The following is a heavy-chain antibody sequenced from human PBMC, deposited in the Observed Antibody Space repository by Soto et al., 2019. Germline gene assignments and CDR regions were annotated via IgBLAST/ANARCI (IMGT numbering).Heavy chain of an antibody. CDR3: ARVLAWSGYDYGYFDY. D-gene: IGHD5-12*01. CDR2: ISAYNGNT. CDR1: GYTFTSYG. J-gene: IGHJ4*02. V-gene: IGHV1-18*01. Sequence: ASVKVSCKASGYTFTSYGISWVRQAPGQGLEWMGWISAYNGNTNYAQKLQGRVTMTTGTSTSTAYMELRSLRSDDTAVYYCARVLAWSGYDYGYFDYWGQGTLVTVSS.